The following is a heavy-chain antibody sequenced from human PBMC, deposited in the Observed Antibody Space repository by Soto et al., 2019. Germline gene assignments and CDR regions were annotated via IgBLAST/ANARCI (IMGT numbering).Heavy chain of an antibody. Sequence: PSETLSLTCTVSGGSISSGDYYWSWIRQPPGKGLEWIGYIYYSGSTYYNPSLKSRVTISVDTSKNQFSLKLSSVTAADTAVYYCARVTQGWDIVVVPAAMPEVAFDIWGQGTMVTVSS. CDR1: GGSISSGDYY. D-gene: IGHD2-2*01. CDR2: IYYSGST. V-gene: IGHV4-30-4*02. J-gene: IGHJ3*02. CDR3: ARVTQGWDIVVVPAAMPEVAFDI.